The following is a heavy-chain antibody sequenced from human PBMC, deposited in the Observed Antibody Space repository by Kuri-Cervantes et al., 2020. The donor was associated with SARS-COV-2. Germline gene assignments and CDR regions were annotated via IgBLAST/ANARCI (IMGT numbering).Heavy chain of an antibody. J-gene: IGHJ2*01. CDR1: GFTFSSYW. CDR3: ARDWAAAGSGDMWYFDL. V-gene: IGHV3-7*03. Sequence: GGSLRLSCAASGFTFSSYWMSWVRQAPGKGLEWVANIKQDGSEKYYVDSVKGRFTISRDNAKNSLYLQMNSLKTEDTAVYYCARDWAAAGSGDMWYFDLWGRGTLVTVSS. CDR2: IKQDGSEK. D-gene: IGHD6-13*01.